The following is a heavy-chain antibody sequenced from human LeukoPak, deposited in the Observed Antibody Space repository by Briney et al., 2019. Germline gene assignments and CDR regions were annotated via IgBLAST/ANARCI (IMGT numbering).Heavy chain of an antibody. Sequence: PSQTLSLTCTVSGGSISSGGYSWSWIRQHPGKGLEWIGYIYYSGSTYYNPSLKSRVTISVDTSKNQFSLKLSSVTAADTAVYYCSTEPPFDYWGQGTLVTVSS. J-gene: IGHJ4*02. CDR2: IYYSGST. V-gene: IGHV4-31*08. CDR3: STEPPFDY. D-gene: IGHD1-14*01. CDR1: GGSISSGGYS.